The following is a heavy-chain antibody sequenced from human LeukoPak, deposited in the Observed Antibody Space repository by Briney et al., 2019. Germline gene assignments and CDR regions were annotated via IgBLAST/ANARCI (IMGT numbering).Heavy chain of an antibody. CDR3: ARGTPMVY. CDR2: ISYDGSNK. Sequence: GGSLRLSCAASGFTFSSYAMHWVRQAPGKGLEWVAVISYDGSNKYYADSVKGRFTISRDNSKNTLYLQMNSLRAEDTAVYYCARGTPMVYWGQGTLVTVSS. J-gene: IGHJ4*02. D-gene: IGHD3-10*01. V-gene: IGHV3-30-3*01. CDR1: GFTFSSYA.